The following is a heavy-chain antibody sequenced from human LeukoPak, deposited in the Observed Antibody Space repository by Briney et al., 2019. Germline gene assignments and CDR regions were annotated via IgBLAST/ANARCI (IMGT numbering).Heavy chain of an antibody. J-gene: IGHJ3*02. V-gene: IGHV4-59*01. Sequence: SETLPLTCTVSGGSISSYYWSWIRQPPGKGLEWIGYIYYSGSTNYNPSLKSRVTISVDTSKNQFSLKLSSVTAADTAVYYCARITVGGAFDIWGQGTMVTVSS. CDR3: ARITVGGAFDI. CDR1: GGSISSYY. CDR2: IYYSGST. D-gene: IGHD3-16*01.